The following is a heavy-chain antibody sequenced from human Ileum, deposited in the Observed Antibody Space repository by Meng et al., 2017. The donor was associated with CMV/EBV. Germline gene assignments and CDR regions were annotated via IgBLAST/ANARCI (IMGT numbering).Heavy chain of an antibody. CDR1: GFTFSSNG. CDR2: INPNGGST. CDR3: AKTGPYYFDY. V-gene: IGHV3-23*01. Sequence: GGSLRLSCAASGFTFSSNGMSWVRQAPGKGLECVSAINPNGGSTYYIDSAKGRFTISRDNSKNTLYLQMDSLRAEDTAVYYCAKTGPYYFDYWGQGKLVNGAS. J-gene: IGHJ4*02.